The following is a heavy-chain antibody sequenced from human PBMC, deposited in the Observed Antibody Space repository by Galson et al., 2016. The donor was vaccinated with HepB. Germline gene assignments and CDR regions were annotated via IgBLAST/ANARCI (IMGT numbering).Heavy chain of an antibody. J-gene: IGHJ4*02. CDR1: GFTFGDHA. V-gene: IGHV3-49*04. CDR3: TRDNSYYFDY. Sequence: SLRLSCAASGFTFGDHAMTWVRQAPGKGLEWVGFIRSKAYGGTPEYAASVEDRLTISRDDSKSIAYLQMNSLKAEDTAVYYCTRDNSYYFDYWGQGTPVTVSS. CDR2: IRSKAYGGTP.